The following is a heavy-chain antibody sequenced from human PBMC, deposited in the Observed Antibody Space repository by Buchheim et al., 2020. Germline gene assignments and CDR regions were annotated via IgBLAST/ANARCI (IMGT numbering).Heavy chain of an antibody. CDR2: INPSGGST. CDR1: GYTFTSYY. D-gene: IGHD2-15*01. CDR3: AREDPSQYCSGGSCYRYYYYYGMDV. V-gene: IGHV1-46*01. Sequence: QVQLVQSGAEVKKPGASVKVSCKASGYTFTSYYMHWVRQAPGQGLEWMGIINPSGGSTSYAQKFQGRVTMTRDTSTSTVYMELSSLRSEDTAVYYCAREDPSQYCSGGSCYRYYYYYGMDVWGQGTT. J-gene: IGHJ6*02.